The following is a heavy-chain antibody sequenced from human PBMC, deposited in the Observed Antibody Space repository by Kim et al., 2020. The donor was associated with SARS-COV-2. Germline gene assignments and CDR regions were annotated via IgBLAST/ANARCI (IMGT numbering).Heavy chain of an antibody. J-gene: IGHJ6*02. CDR3: ARDSTAMGRYYYYGMDV. Sequence: VKGRFTNSRDNAKNSLYLQMNSLRAEDTAVYYCARDSTAMGRYYYYGMDVWGQGTTVTVSS. V-gene: IGHV3-21*01. D-gene: IGHD5-18*01.